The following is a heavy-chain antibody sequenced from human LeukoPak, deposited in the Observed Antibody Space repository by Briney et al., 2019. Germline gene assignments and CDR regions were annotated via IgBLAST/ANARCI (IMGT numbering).Heavy chain of an antibody. CDR1: GFTFSSYG. Sequence: LPGGSLRLSCAASGFTFSSYGMHWVRQAPGKGLEWVAVIWYDGSNKYYADSVKGRFTISRDNSKNTLYLQMNSLRAEDTAVYYCARDRDDFWSGYSYGMDVWGQGTTVTVSS. CDR3: ARDRDDFWSGYSYGMDV. D-gene: IGHD3-3*01. J-gene: IGHJ6*02. V-gene: IGHV3-33*01. CDR2: IWYDGSNK.